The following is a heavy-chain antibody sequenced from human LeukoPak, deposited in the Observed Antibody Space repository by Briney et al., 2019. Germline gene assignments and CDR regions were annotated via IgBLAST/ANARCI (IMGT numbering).Heavy chain of an antibody. J-gene: IGHJ4*02. CDR1: GYTFSSYG. Sequence: GASVKVSCKASGYTFSSYGLSWVRQAPGQGLEWMGWIGPNNGNTNYAQNLQGSVTMITDTSTGTAYMELRSLRSDDTAVYYCARDSGGRGHFDFWGQGTLVTVSS. D-gene: IGHD3-16*01. V-gene: IGHV1-18*01. CDR2: IGPNNGNT. CDR3: ARDSGGRGHFDF.